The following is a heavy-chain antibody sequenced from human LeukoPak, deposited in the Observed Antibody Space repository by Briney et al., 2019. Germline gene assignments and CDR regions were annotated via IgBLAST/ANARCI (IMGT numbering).Heavy chain of an antibody. CDR3: ARVDLRAAYFDY. V-gene: IGHV4-4*07. D-gene: IGHD2-15*01. J-gene: IGHJ4*02. CDR1: GGSISSYY. Sequence: SETLSLACTASGGSISSYYWSWIRQPAGKGLEWIGRIYTSGSTGYNPSLKSRVTMSVDTSKNQFSLKLSSVTAADTAVYYCARVDLRAAYFDYWGQGTLVTVSS. CDR2: IYTSGST.